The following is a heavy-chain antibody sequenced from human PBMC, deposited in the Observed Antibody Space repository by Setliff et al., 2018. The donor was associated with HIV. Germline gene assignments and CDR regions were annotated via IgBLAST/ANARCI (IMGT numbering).Heavy chain of an antibody. J-gene: IGHJ3*02. D-gene: IGHD3-22*01. CDR1: GYTFNNYW. Sequence: LRLSCAASGYTFNNYWMNWVRQVPGKGLVWVARISPDGRSTTHADAVKGRFTISRDNAKNTLYLHMNSLRAEDTSVYHCALVGGITVPPDGFDIWGQGTMVTVSS. V-gene: IGHV3-74*01. CDR2: ISPDGRST. CDR3: ALVGGITVPPDGFDI.